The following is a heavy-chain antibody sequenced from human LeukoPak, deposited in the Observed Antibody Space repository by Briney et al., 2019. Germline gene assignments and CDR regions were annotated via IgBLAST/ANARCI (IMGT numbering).Heavy chain of an antibody. CDR2: IIPILGIA. D-gene: IGHD6-13*01. CDR1: GGTFSSYA. Sequence: ASVKVSCKASGGTFSSYAISWVRQAPGQGLEWMGRIIPILGIANYAQKFQGRVTITADKSTSTAYMELSSLRSEDTAVYYCARGVIAAAGTLDYWGQGTLVTVSS. J-gene: IGHJ4*02. V-gene: IGHV1-69*04. CDR3: ARGVIAAAGTLDY.